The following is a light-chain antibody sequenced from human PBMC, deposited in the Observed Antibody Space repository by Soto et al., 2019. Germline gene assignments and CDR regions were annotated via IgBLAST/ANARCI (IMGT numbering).Light chain of an antibody. CDR1: QSVSSSY. CDR3: QQYGSSPPT. CDR2: GAS. V-gene: IGKV3-20*01. Sequence: EIVLTQSPGTLSLSPGERATLSCRASQSVSSSYLAWYQQKPGQAPRLIIYGASSRATGIPDRFSGSGSGTDFTLTISRLEPEDLAVYYCQQYGSSPPTFGQGTKVEIK. J-gene: IGKJ1*01.